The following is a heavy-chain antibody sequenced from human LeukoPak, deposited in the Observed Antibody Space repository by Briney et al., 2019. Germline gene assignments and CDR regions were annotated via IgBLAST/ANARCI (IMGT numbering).Heavy chain of an antibody. J-gene: IGHJ4*02. D-gene: IGHD3-10*01. CDR1: GFTFSSYW. CDR2: INSDGSST. Sequence: GGSLRLSCAASGFTFSSYWMHWVRQAPGKGLVWVSRINSDGSSTSYADSVKGRFTISRDNAKNSLYLQMNSLRAEDTAVYYCARYYYGSGSPIDYWGQGTLVTVSS. CDR3: ARYYYGSGSPIDY. V-gene: IGHV3-74*01.